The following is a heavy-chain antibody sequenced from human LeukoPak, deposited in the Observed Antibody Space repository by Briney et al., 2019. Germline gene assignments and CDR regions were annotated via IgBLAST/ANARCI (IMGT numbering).Heavy chain of an antibody. CDR3: ASLIVVVPAARLVYNWFDP. J-gene: IGHJ5*02. D-gene: IGHD2-2*01. V-gene: IGHV4-38-2*02. CDR2: IYHSGST. Sequence: ETLSLTCTVSGYSISSGYFWGWIRQPPGKGLEWIGSIYHSGSTYYNPSLKSRVTISVDTSKNQFSLKLSSVTAADTAVYYCASLIVVVPAARLVYNWFDPWGQGTLVTVSS. CDR1: GYSISSGYF.